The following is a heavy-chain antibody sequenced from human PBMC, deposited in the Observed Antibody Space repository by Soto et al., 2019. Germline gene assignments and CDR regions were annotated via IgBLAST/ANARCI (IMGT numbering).Heavy chain of an antibody. V-gene: IGHV3-30*03. CDR3: VRLIGNSWLDS. CDR2: ISYDGRNK. CDR1: GFTFSSYG. D-gene: IGHD3-16*01. Sequence: PGGSLRLSCAASGFTFSSYGMHWVRQAPGKGLEWVAVISYDGRNKNYADSVKGRFTISRDNSKNTLYLQMNSLRAEDTAVYYCVRLIGNSWLDSWGQGTLVTVSS. J-gene: IGHJ5*01.